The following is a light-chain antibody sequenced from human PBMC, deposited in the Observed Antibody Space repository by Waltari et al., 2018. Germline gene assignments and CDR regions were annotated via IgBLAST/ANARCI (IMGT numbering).Light chain of an antibody. CDR2: GAS. CDR1: QSVSSSY. V-gene: IGKV3-20*01. J-gene: IGKJ1*01. CDR3: QQYGKT. Sequence: EIVLTQSPGTLSLPPGERATLSCRASQSVSSSYFSWYQQKPGQAPRLLIYGASGRTTGIPDRFSGSGSGTDFTLTISRLEPEDFAVYYCQQYGKTFGQGTKVEIK.